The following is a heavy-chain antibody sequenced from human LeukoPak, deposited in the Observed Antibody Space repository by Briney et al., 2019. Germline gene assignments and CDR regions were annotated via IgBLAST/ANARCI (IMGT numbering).Heavy chain of an antibody. D-gene: IGHD5-12*01. Sequence: GGSLRLSCAASGFIFSNYGMHWVRQAPGKGLEWVAVMWHDGSNKYYEESVKGRFTISRDNSKNTVSLQMDSLRAEDTAVYYCARGYSGYDYYYYYYGMDVWGQGTTVIVSS. V-gene: IGHV3-33*01. CDR3: ARGYSGYDYYYYYYGMDV. J-gene: IGHJ6*02. CDR1: GFIFSNYG. CDR2: MWHDGSNK.